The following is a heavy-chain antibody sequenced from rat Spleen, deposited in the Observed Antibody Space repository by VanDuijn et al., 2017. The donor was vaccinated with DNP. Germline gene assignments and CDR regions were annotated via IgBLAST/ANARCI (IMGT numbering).Heavy chain of an antibody. V-gene: IGHV4-2*01. D-gene: IGHD1-1*01. CDR1: GFNFNDYW. CDR2: INKDSRTI. CDR3: VREDKGVNA. J-gene: IGHJ4*01. Sequence: EVKLVESGGGLVQPGRSLKLSCAASGFNFNDYWMGWVRPAPGKGLEWIAEINKDSRTIKYSPTVKDKFTIPRDNVQNPLYLQMSKLGSEDTAIYYCVREDKGVNAWGQGVSVTVSS.